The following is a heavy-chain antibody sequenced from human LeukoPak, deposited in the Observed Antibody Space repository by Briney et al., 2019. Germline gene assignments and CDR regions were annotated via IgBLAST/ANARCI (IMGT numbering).Heavy chain of an antibody. V-gene: IGHV3-23*01. D-gene: IGHD6-13*01. J-gene: IGHJ4*02. CDR2: ISGGGGST. CDR1: GFTFSSYA. CDR3: ARYSRSWYVPIFDY. Sequence: GGSLRLSCAATGFTFSSYAMGWVREAPGKALEWVAGISGGGGSTDYADSVKGRFTISRDNSKNTLYLQMNSLRAEDTAVYYCARYSRSWYVPIFDYWGQGTLVTVSS.